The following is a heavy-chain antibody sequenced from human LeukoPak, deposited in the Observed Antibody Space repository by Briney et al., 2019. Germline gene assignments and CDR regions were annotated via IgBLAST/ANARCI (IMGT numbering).Heavy chain of an antibody. V-gene: IGHV3-23*01. J-gene: IGHJ4*02. CDR2: IVGSGGST. CDR1: GFTFSSYA. CDR3: AKGPAVAGNYFDY. Sequence: LAGGSLRLSCAASGFTFSSYAMPGVRQAPGKGLEGVSSIVGSGGSTFYADAVEGRFAISRDNSKNTLYLRMNSLRAEDTAVYYCAKGPAVAGNYFDYWGQGTLVTVSS. D-gene: IGHD6-19*01.